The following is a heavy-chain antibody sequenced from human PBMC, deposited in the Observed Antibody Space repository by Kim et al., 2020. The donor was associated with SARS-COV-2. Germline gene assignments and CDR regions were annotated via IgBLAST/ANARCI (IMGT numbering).Heavy chain of an antibody. J-gene: IGHJ6*02. CDR1: GGTFSSYA. Sequence: SVKVSCKASGGTFSSYAISWVRQAPGQGLEWMGGIIPIFGTANYAQKFQGRVTITADESTSTAYMELSSLRSEDTAVYYCARDADYGEYVETYYYYGMDVWGQGTTVTVSS. V-gene: IGHV1-69*13. CDR3: ARDADYGEYVETYYYYGMDV. D-gene: IGHD4-17*01. CDR2: IIPIFGTA.